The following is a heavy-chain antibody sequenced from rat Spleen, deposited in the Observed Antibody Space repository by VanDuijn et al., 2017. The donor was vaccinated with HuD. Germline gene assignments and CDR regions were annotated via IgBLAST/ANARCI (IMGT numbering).Heavy chain of an antibody. V-gene: IGHV2S63*01. D-gene: IGHD1-4*01. CDR2: IWTGGST. J-gene: IGHJ2*01. CDR1: GFSLTTNG. CDR3: VREANYPGITFDY. Sequence: VHLKESGPGLVQSSQTLSLTCTVFGFSLTTNGVSWVRQPPGKGLEWMGIIWTGGSTAYNSLLKSRLSISRDTSESQVFLKMNSLQTEDTATYYCVREANYPGITFDYWGQGVMVTVSS.